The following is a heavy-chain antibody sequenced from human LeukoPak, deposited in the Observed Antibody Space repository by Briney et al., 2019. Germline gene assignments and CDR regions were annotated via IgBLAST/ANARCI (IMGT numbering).Heavy chain of an antibody. J-gene: IGHJ4*02. D-gene: IGHD6-13*01. CDR3: ASLSRWSVDY. Sequence: RGSLRLSCAASAFTFNSYTMNWVRQAPGKGLEWVSSISSSSSYIYYADSVKGRFTIFRDNAKNSLYLQMNSLRAEDTAVYYCASLSRWSVDYWGQGTLVTVSS. V-gene: IGHV3-21*01. CDR2: ISSSSSYI. CDR1: AFTFNSYT.